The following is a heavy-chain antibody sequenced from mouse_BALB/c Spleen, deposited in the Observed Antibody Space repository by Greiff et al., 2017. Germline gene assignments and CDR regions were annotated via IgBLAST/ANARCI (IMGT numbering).Heavy chain of an antibody. CDR3: TRGAATVVSPFAY. CDR2: INPSNGGT. CDR1: GYTFTSYY. D-gene: IGHD1-1*01. V-gene: IGHV1S81*02. Sequence: VQVVESGAELVKPGASVKLSCKASGYTFTSYYMYWVKQRPGQGLEWIGEINPSNGGTNFNEKFKSKATLTVDKSSSTAYMQLSSLTSEDSAVYYCTRGAATVVSPFAYWGQGTLVTVSA. J-gene: IGHJ3*01.